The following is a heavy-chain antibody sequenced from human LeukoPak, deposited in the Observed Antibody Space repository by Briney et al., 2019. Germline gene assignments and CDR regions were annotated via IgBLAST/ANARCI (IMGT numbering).Heavy chain of an antibody. CDR1: GFTFSSYS. CDR3: ARDLGYLDY. V-gene: IGHV3-7*01. J-gene: IGHJ4*02. Sequence: GGSLRLSCAASGFTFSSYSMNWVRQDPGKGLEWVANIKQDGSEKYYVDSVKGRFTISRDNAKSSLYLQMNSLRAEDTAVYYCARDLGYLDYWGQGTLVTVSS. CDR2: IKQDGSEK. D-gene: IGHD3-16*01.